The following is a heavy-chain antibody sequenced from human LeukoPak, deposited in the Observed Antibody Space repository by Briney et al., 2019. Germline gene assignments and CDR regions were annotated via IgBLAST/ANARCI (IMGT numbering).Heavy chain of an antibody. V-gene: IGHV4-4*02. CDR2: IYHSGST. Sequence: PSETLSLTCAVSGGSISSSNWWSWVRQPPGKGQEWIGEIYHSGSTNYNPSLKSRVTISVDKSKNQFSLKLSSVTAADTAVYYCASRIQLWLLGAFDIWGQGTMVTVSS. J-gene: IGHJ3*02. D-gene: IGHD5-18*01. CDR3: ASRIQLWLLGAFDI. CDR1: GGSISSSNW.